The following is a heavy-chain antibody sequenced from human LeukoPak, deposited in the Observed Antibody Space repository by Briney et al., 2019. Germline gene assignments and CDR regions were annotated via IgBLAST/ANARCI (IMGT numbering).Heavy chain of an antibody. CDR2: ISAYNGNT. CDR3: ARIPNRNTYYDFWSGDFDP. V-gene: IGHV1-18*01. Sequence: ASVKVSCKASGYTFTSYGISWVRQAPGQGLERMGWISAYNGNTNYAQKLQGRVTMTTDTSTSTAYMELRSLRSDDTAVYYCARIPNRNTYYDFWSGDFDPWGQGTLVTVSS. J-gene: IGHJ5*02. CDR1: GYTFTSYG. D-gene: IGHD3-3*01.